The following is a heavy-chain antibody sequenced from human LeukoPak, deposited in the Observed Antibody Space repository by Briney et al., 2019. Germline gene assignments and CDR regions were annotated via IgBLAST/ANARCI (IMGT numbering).Heavy chain of an antibody. CDR3: ARAFMYPFSDYFDY. J-gene: IGHJ4*02. Sequence: SVKVSCKASGGTFSSYAISWVRQAPGQGLEWMGRIIPIFGTANYAQKFQGRVTITTDESTSTAYMELSSLRPEDTAVYYCARAFMYPFSDYFDYWGQGTLVTVSS. V-gene: IGHV1-69*05. CDR1: GGTFSSYA. D-gene: IGHD2/OR15-2a*01. CDR2: IIPIFGTA.